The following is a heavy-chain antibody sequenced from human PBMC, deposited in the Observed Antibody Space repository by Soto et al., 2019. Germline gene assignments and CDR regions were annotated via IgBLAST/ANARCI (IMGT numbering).Heavy chain of an antibody. CDR1: GFTFSNYG. J-gene: IGHJ6*02. CDR3: AKDRIVMIRGVMNYYGMDV. CDR2: ILYDGSDK. D-gene: IGHD3-10*01. V-gene: IGHV3-30*18. Sequence: QVHLVESGGGVVQPGRSLRLSCAASGFTFSNYGMHWVRQAPGKGLEWVAFILYDGSDKYFADSVKDRFTISRDNSKNTLDLQMNSLRAEDTAMYYCAKDRIVMIRGVMNYYGMDVWGQGTTVSVSS.